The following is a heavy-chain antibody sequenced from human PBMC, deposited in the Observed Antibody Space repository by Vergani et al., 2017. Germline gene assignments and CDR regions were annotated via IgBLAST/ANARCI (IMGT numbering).Heavy chain of an antibody. J-gene: IGHJ6*03. CDR1: GYSISSGYY. CDR3: ARGSDYGDFYYYMDV. D-gene: IGHD4-17*01. Sequence: QVQLQESGPGLVKPSETLSLTCAVSGYSISSGYYWGWIRQPPGKGLEWIGSIYHSGSTYYNPSLKSRVTISVDTSKNQFSLKLNSVTVTDTAVYYCARGSDYGDFYYYMDVWGRGTMVTISS. CDR2: IYHSGST. V-gene: IGHV4-38-2*01.